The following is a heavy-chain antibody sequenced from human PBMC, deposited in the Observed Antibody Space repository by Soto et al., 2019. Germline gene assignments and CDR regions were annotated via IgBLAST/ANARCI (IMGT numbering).Heavy chain of an antibody. D-gene: IGHD5-12*01. CDR1: GGSFSGYY. V-gene: IGHV4-34*01. J-gene: IGHJ6*03. CDR2: INHSGST. CDR3: ARRGRYSYYYYYMDV. Sequence: SETLSLTCAVYGGSFSGYYWSWIRQPPGKGLEWIGEINHSGSTNYNPSLKSRVTISVDTSKNQFSLKLSSVTAADTAVYYCARRGRYSYYYYYMDVWGKGTTVTVSS.